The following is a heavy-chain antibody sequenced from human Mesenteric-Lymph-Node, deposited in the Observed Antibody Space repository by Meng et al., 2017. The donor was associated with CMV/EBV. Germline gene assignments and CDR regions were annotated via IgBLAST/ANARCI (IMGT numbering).Heavy chain of an antibody. CDR2: IKQDGSEK. CDR1: GFTFSSYW. Sequence: GVLKISCAASGFTFSSYWMSWVRQAPGKGLEWVANIKQDGSEKYYVDSVKGRFTISRDNAKNSLYLQMNSLRAEDTAVYYCARVDGSSTSCRVMDVWGQGTTVTVSS. D-gene: IGHD2-2*01. V-gene: IGHV3-7*01. CDR3: ARVDGSSTSCRVMDV. J-gene: IGHJ6*02.